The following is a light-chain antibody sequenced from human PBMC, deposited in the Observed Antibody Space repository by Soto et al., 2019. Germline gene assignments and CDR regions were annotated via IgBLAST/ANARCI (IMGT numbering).Light chain of an antibody. CDR1: QGIRND. J-gene: IGKJ1*01. CDR3: LQDYNSLRT. V-gene: IGKV1-6*01. Sequence: AIQMTQSPSSLSASVGDRVTITCRASQGIRNDLGWYQQKPGKAPKLLIYAASTLQSGVPSRFSGSGSGTDFTLTISSLQPEDVATNYCLQDYNSLRTFGQGTKVEIK. CDR2: AAS.